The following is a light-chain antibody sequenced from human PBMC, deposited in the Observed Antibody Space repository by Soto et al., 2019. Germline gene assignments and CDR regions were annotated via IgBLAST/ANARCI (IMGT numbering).Light chain of an antibody. CDR3: QHYNNWPPLT. J-gene: IGKJ4*01. CDR2: AAS. CDR1: QSVSSN. V-gene: IGKV3-15*01. Sequence: DIVMTQSPATLSVSPGQRVTLSCRASQSVSSNLAWYQQKPGHAPRLLIFAASTRATGIPARFSGSGSGTEFTLTISSLQSEDFGIYYCQHYNNWPPLTFGGGTKVEIK.